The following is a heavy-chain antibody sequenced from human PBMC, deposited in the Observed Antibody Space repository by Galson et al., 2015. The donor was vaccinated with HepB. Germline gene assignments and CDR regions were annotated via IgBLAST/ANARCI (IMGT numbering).Heavy chain of an antibody. D-gene: IGHD6-13*01. J-gene: IGHJ4*02. CDR2: AKHDGSEK. CDR1: GFTFSDYW. Sequence: SLRLSCAASGFTFSDYWMSWVRQTPGKGLEWVATAKHDGSEKYYVDSVKGRFTISRDNAKNSLYLQMNSLGVEDPGVYYCVRDVGYGDYWGQGTLVTVSS. CDR3: VRDVGYGDY. V-gene: IGHV3-7*01.